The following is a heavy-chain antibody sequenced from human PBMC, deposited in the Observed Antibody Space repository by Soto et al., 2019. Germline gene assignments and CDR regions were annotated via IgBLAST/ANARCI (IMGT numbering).Heavy chain of an antibody. Sequence: QVQLQQWGAGLVKPSETLSLSCAVYGQSFSGHSWAWIRQPPGKGLEWIGEINESGSTYYNPSLKSRVTISTDTSKNRFSLKLSAVSAADTAAYFCARGSGIVALPGELEDVKYDYWGQGTLVNVSS. J-gene: IGHJ4*02. CDR2: INESGST. D-gene: IGHD1-1*01. CDR3: ARGSGIVALPGELEDVKYDY. CDR1: GQSFSGHS. V-gene: IGHV4-34*01.